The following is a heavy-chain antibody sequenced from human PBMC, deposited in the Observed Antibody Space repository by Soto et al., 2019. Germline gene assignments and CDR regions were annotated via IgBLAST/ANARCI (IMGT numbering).Heavy chain of an antibody. CDR3: ARDRPEAAGPSYYYYGMDV. V-gene: IGHV1-18*04. CDR2: ISAYNGNT. CDR1: GYTFTSYG. D-gene: IGHD6-13*01. Sequence: GASVKVSCKASGYTFTSYGISWVRQAPGQGLEWMGWISAYNGNTNYAQKLQGRVTMTTDTSTSTAYMELRSLRSDDTAVYYCARDRPEAAGPSYYYYGMDVWGQGTTVTVSS. J-gene: IGHJ6*02.